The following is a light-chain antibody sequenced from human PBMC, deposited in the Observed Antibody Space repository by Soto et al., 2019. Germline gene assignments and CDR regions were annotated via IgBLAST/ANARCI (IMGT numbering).Light chain of an antibody. V-gene: IGKV1-17*01. J-gene: IGKJ1*01. Sequence: DIQMTQSPSSLSASVGDRVTITCRASQGIRNGLGWFQQKPGKAPKRLIFAASSLQSGVPSRFSGSGSWTEFTLTIISLQPEDFATYYCLQHNTYPWTFGQGTKVEIK. CDR3: LQHNTYPWT. CDR1: QGIRNG. CDR2: AAS.